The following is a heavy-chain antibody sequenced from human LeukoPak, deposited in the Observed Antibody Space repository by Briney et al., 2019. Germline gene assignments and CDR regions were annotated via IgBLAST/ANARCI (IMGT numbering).Heavy chain of an antibody. V-gene: IGHV4-38-2*02. CDR3: ARVPRRLGYGDYESDY. J-gene: IGHJ4*02. D-gene: IGHD4-17*01. CDR2: IYHSGST. Sequence: SETLSLTCTVSGYSISSGYYWGWIRQPPGKGLEWIGSIYHSGSTYYNPSLKSRVTISVDTSKNQFSLKLSSVTAADTAVYYCARVPRRLGYGDYESDYWGQGTLVTVSS. CDR1: GYSISSGYY.